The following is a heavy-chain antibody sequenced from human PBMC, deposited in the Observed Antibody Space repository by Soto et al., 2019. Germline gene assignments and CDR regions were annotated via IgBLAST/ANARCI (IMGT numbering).Heavy chain of an antibody. J-gene: IGHJ5*02. CDR3: ARVVDTAMVNWLDP. D-gene: IGHD5-18*01. CDR1: GGSISSGGYS. Sequence: PSETLSLTCAVSGGSISSGGYSWSWIRQPPGKGLEWIGYIYHSGSTYYNPSLKSRVTISVDRSKNQFSLKLSSVTAADTAVYYCARVVDTAMVNWLDPWGQGTLVTVSS. CDR2: IYHSGST. V-gene: IGHV4-30-2*01.